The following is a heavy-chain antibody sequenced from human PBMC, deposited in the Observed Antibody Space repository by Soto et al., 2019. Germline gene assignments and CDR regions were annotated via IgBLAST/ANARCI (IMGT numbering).Heavy chain of an antibody. CDR3: ARSHSITIFGVVIPSSAFDI. D-gene: IGHD3-3*01. J-gene: IGHJ3*02. CDR1: GGSFSGYY. V-gene: IGHV4-34*01. CDR2: INHSGST. Sequence: SETPSLTCAVYGGSFSGYYWSWIRQPPGKGLEWIGEINHSGSTNYNPSLKSRVTISVDTSKNQFSLKLSSVTAADTSVYYCARSHSITIFGVVIPSSAFDIWGQGTMVTVSS.